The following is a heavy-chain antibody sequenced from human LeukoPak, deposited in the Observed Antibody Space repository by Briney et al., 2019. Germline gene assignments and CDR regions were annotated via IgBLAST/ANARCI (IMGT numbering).Heavy chain of an antibody. Sequence: PGGSLRLSCAASGFTFSSYGMHWVRQAPGKGLEWVSSISSSSSYIYYADSVKGRFTISRDNAKNSLYLQMNSLRAEDTAVYYCARDGAAMVTRLFDYWGQGTLVTVSS. CDR1: GFTFSSYG. CDR3: ARDGAAMVTRLFDY. J-gene: IGHJ4*02. D-gene: IGHD5-18*01. V-gene: IGHV3-21*01. CDR2: ISSSSSYI.